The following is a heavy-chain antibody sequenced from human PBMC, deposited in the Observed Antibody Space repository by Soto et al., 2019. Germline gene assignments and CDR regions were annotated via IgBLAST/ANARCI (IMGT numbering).Heavy chain of an antibody. CDR3: ARRLGAGYYPYDY. J-gene: IGHJ4*02. CDR1: GGSISNYY. V-gene: IGHV4-59*01. Sequence: SETLSLTCTVSGGSISNYYWSWIRKPPGKGLEWIGYIYYSGSTNYNPSLKSRVTISVDTSKNQFSLKLSSVTAADTAVYYCARRLGAGYYPYDYWGQGTLVTVSS. CDR2: IYYSGST. D-gene: IGHD3-22*01.